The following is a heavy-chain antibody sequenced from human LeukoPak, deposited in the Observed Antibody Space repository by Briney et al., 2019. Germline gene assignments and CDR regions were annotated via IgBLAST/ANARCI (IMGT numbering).Heavy chain of an antibody. CDR2: MNPENGVT. J-gene: IGHJ4*02. D-gene: IGHD4-11*01. Sequence: PGASVKVSCKASGYTFTGYYIHWVRQAPGQGLEWMGWMNPENGVTNYEQKFQDRVTLTRDTSISTAYMDLRGLRSDDTAVYYCAKELINFQDYTNTGYFDYWGQGTLVTVSS. V-gene: IGHV1-2*02. CDR1: GYTFTGYY. CDR3: AKELINFQDYTNTGYFDY.